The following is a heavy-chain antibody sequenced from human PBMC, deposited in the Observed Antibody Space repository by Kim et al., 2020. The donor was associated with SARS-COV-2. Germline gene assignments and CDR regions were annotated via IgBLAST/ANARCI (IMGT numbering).Heavy chain of an antibody. CDR2: IIPIFGTA. D-gene: IGHD4-17*01. CDR3: ARSGRETTVTIYYYYYGMDV. CDR1: LFTFIIYS. J-gene: IGHJ6*02. V-gene: IGHV1-69*01. Sequence: SFNSSLFTFIIYSIILFLQAPGQGLEWMGGIIPIFGTANYAQKFQGRVTITADESTSTAYMELSSLRSEDTAVYYCARSGRETTVTIYYYYYGMDVWGQGPTVTVSS.